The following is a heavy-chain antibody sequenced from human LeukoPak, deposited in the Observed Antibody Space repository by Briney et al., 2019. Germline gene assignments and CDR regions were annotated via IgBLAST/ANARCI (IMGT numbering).Heavy chain of an antibody. CDR1: GYTFTSYD. Sequence: GASVKVSCKASGYTFTSYDINWVRQATGQGLEWMGWMNPNSGNTGYAQKFQGRVTITRNTSISTAYMELSSLRSEDTAVYYCARGVPDQLNGAFDIWGQGTMVTVSS. CDR3: ARGVPDQLNGAFDI. V-gene: IGHV1-8*03. D-gene: IGHD2-2*01. CDR2: MNPNSGNT. J-gene: IGHJ3*02.